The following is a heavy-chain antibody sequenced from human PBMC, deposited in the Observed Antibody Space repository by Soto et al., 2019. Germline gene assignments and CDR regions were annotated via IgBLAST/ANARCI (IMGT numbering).Heavy chain of an antibody. CDR3: AREDIEFDTRFDY. CDR1: GFTFSDYY. D-gene: IGHD2-15*01. Sequence: GESLKISCAASGFTFSDYYMSWIRQAPGKGLEWVSYISSSGSTIYYADSVKGRFTISRDNAKNSLYLQMNSLRAEDTAVYYCAREDIEFDTRFDYWGQGTLVTVSS. J-gene: IGHJ4*02. CDR2: ISSSGSTI. V-gene: IGHV3-11*01.